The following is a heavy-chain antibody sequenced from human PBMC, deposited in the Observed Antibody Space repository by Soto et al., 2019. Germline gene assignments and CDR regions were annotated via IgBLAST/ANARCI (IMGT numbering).Heavy chain of an antibody. J-gene: IGHJ6*02. CDR2: FHYSGRT. D-gene: IGHD2-2*01. CDR1: GGSISSGPYS. V-gene: IGHV4-39*01. Sequence: SETLSLTCSVSGGSISSGPYSWGWIRQPPGKGLEWIGTFHYSGRTYYSPSLESRVTISVDTSKNQFSLKVSSVTAADTAVFCCARLAGYCSGTSCYGYYGMDVWGQGTTVTVSS. CDR3: ARLAGYCSGTSCYGYYGMDV.